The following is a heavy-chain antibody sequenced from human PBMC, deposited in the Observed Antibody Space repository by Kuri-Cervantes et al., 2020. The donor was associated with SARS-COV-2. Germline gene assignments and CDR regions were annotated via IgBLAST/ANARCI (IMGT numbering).Heavy chain of an antibody. V-gene: IGHV1-24*01. CDR1: GYTLTELS. D-gene: IGHD1-26*01. Sequence: ASVKVSCKVSGYTLTELSMHWVRQAPGRGLEWMGGFDPEDGETIYAQKFQGRVTMTEATSTDTAYMELSSLRSEDTAVYYCATDLREPQGSDIWGQGTMVTVSS. CDR2: FDPEDGET. J-gene: IGHJ3*02. CDR3: ATDLREPQGSDI.